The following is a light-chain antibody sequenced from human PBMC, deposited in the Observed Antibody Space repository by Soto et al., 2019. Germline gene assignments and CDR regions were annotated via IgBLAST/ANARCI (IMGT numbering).Light chain of an antibody. CDR2: EVD. Sequence: QSALTQPPSASGSPGQSVTISCTGTSSDVGGYNYVSWYQQHPGKAPKLMIYEVDKRPSGVPDRFPGSKSGNTASLTVSGLQAEDEADYYCSSYGGSNNYVFGTGTKVTVL. V-gene: IGLV2-8*01. CDR3: SSYGGSNNYV. CDR1: SSDVGGYNY. J-gene: IGLJ1*01.